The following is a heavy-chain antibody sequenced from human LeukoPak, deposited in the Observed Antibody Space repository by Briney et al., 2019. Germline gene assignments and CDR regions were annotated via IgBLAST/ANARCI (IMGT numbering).Heavy chain of an antibody. Sequence: GASVKVSCKASGYTFTSYGISWVRQAPGQGLEWMGWISAYNGNTNYAQKLQGRVTMTTDTSTSTAYMELRSLRSDDTAVYYCARDLIAVAAHYYYYMDVWGKGTTVTISS. D-gene: IGHD6-19*01. CDR2: ISAYNGNT. V-gene: IGHV1-18*01. J-gene: IGHJ6*03. CDR3: ARDLIAVAAHYYYYMDV. CDR1: GYTFTSYG.